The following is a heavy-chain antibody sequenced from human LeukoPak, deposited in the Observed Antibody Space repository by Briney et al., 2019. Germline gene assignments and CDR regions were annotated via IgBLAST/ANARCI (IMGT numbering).Heavy chain of an antibody. CDR3: ARDTYYYDSSGYNWFDP. CDR2: IYTSGST. V-gene: IGHV4-4*07. J-gene: IGHJ5*02. D-gene: IGHD3-22*01. CDR1: GSSISSYY. Sequence: SETLSLTCTVSGSSISSYYWCWIRQPAGKGLEWIGRIYTSGSTNYNPSLKSRVTMSVDTSKNQFSLKLSSVTAADTAVYYCARDTYYYDSSGYNWFDPWGQGTLVTVSS.